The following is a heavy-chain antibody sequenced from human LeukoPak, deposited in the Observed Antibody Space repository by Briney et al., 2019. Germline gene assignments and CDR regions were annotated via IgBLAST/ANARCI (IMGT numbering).Heavy chain of an antibody. D-gene: IGHD3-3*01. Sequence: SETLSLTCAVYGGSFSGYYWSWIRQPPGKGLEWIGEINHSGSTNYNPSLKSRVTISVDTSKNQFSLKLSSVTAADTAVYYCAKINSFFLSGYQNLFEPLGQGTLVTVSS. CDR1: GGSFSGYY. CDR3: AKINSFFLSGYQNLFEP. J-gene: IGHJ5*02. CDR2: INHSGST. V-gene: IGHV4-34*01.